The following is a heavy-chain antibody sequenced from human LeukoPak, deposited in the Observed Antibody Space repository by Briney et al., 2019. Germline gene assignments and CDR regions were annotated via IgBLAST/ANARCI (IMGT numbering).Heavy chain of an antibody. CDR3: ARVSAAGTAVYYYYYMDV. J-gene: IGHJ6*03. V-gene: IGHV3-30*01. CDR2: ISYDGSNK. CDR1: GFTFGSYA. Sequence: PGGSLRLSCAASGFTFGSYAMHWVRQAPGKGLEWVAVISYDGSNKYYADSVKGRFTISRDNSKNTLYLQMNSLRAEDTAVYYCARVSAAGTAVYYYYYMDVWGKGTTVTVSS. D-gene: IGHD6-13*01.